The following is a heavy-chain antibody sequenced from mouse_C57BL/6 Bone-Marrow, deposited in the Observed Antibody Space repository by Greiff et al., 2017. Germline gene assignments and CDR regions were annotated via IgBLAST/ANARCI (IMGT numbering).Heavy chain of an antibody. D-gene: IGHD1-1*01. Sequence: QVQLQQPGAELVKPGASVKMSCKASGYTFTSYWITWVKQRPGQGLEWIGDIYPGSGSPNYNEKFQSKATLTVDTSSSTAYMQLSGLTSEYSAVYYCASRGATRDYGGQGTTLTVSS. CDR1: GYTFTSYW. J-gene: IGHJ2*01. CDR3: ASRGATRDY. CDR2: IYPGSGSP. V-gene: IGHV1-55*01.